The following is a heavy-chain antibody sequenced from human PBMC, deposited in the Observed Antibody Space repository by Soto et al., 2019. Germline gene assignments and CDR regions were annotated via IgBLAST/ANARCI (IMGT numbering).Heavy chain of an antibody. CDR1: GGSVSSDDHY. Sequence: SETLSLTXTVSGGSVSSDDHYWNWIRQAPGKGLEWIGYIFYSGSAYYNPSFQRRVTISVDTSNNQFSLKMNSVTAADTAVYYCARSTYSYGFSSWGQGTLVTVSS. V-gene: IGHV4-30-4*01. D-gene: IGHD5-18*01. CDR2: IFYSGSA. J-gene: IGHJ5*02. CDR3: ARSTYSYGFSS.